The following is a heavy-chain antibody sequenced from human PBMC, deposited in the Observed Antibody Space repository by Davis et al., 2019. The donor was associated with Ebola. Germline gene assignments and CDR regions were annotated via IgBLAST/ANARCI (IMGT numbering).Heavy chain of an antibody. CDR1: GFTFSSYA. Sequence: GESLKISCAASGFTFSSYAMSWVRQAPGKGLEWVSAISGSGGSTYYADSVKGRFTISRDNSKNTLYLQMNSLRAEDTAVYYCAKDIVRGSSGWYDTYYYGMDVWGQGTTVTVSS. V-gene: IGHV3-23*01. D-gene: IGHD6-19*01. CDR2: ISGSGGST. J-gene: IGHJ6*02. CDR3: AKDIVRGSSGWYDTYYYGMDV.